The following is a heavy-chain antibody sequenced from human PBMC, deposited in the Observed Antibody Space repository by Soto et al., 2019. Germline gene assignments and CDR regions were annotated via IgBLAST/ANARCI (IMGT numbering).Heavy chain of an antibody. V-gene: IGHV4-61*01. CDR3: ARDSVGFYYMDV. J-gene: IGHJ6*03. D-gene: IGHD1-26*01. CDR1: GGSISSSSYY. CDR2: IYYSGST. Sequence: PSETLSLTCTVSGGSISSSSYYWGWIRQPPGKGLEWIGYIYYSGSTYYNPSLKSRVTISVDTSKNQFSLKLSSVTAADTAMYYCARDSVGFYYMDVWGKGTTVTVSS.